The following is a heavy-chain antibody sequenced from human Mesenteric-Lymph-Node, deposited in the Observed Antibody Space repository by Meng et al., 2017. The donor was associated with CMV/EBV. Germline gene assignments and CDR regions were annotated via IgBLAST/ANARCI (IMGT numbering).Heavy chain of an antibody. Sequence: ASGGTFSSYTISWVRQAPGQGLEWMGRIIPILGIANYAQKFQGRVTITADKSTSTAYMELSSLRSEDTAVYYCARAGYGDYARLGYWGQGTLVTVSS. CDR3: ARAGYGDYARLGY. J-gene: IGHJ4*02. CDR2: IIPILGIA. D-gene: IGHD4-17*01. CDR1: GGTFSSYT. V-gene: IGHV1-69*02.